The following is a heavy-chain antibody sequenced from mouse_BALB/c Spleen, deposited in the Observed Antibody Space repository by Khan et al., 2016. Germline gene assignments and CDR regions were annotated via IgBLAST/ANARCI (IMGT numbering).Heavy chain of an antibody. Sequence: IQLVQSGPELKKPGETVKISCKASGYTFTDYGMNWVKQAPGKGLQWMGWINTYTGAPTYADDLKGRFDFSLETSANTAYLQINNLQNEDMATYFCARFRSANYWGQGTTLTVSS. V-gene: IGHV9-1*02. J-gene: IGHJ2*01. CDR2: INTYTGAP. CDR1: GYTFTDYG. D-gene: IGHD6-1*01. CDR3: ARFRSANY.